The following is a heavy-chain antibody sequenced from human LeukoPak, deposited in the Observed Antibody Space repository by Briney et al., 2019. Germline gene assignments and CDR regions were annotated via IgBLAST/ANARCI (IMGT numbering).Heavy chain of an antibody. CDR2: ISYSGST. D-gene: IGHD1-26*01. J-gene: IGHJ4*02. CDR1: GGSISSSAYY. CDR3: ATYSGTFYLQFDY. Sequence: SETLSLTCTVPGGSISSSAYYWGWIRQPPGKGLEWIGSISYSGSTYHNPSLKSRVTISVDTSKNRFSLKLISVTAADTAVYYCATYSGTFYLQFDYWGQGTLVTVSS. V-gene: IGHV4-39*01.